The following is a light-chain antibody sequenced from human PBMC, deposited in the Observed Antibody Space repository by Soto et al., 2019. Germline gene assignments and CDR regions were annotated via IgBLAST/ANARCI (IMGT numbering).Light chain of an antibody. Sequence: QSALTQPASVSGSPGQSITISCTGTSSDVGGYNYVSWYQQHPGIAPKLMIYDVSNRPSGVSNRFSGSKSGNMASLTISGLQAEDEADYYCSSYTSSSTYVVFGGGTKLTVL. V-gene: IGLV2-14*01. J-gene: IGLJ2*01. CDR1: SSDVGGYNY. CDR3: SSYTSSSTYVV. CDR2: DVS.